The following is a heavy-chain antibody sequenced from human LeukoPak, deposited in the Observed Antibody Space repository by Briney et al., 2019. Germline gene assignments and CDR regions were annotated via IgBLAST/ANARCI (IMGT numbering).Heavy chain of an antibody. Sequence: SETLSLTCTVSGGSISSYYWSWIRQPPGKALEWIGRIYTSGSTNYNPSLKSRVTISVDTSKNQFSLKLSSVTAADTAVYYCAREPRVRYGSGSSNWFDPWGQGTLVTVSS. D-gene: IGHD3-10*01. V-gene: IGHV4-4*08. J-gene: IGHJ5*02. CDR1: GGSISSYY. CDR2: IYTSGST. CDR3: AREPRVRYGSGSSNWFDP.